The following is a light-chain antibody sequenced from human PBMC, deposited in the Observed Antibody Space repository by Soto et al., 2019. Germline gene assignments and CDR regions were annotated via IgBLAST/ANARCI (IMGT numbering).Light chain of an antibody. V-gene: IGKV3-15*01. CDR1: QSVSSN. CDR2: GAS. CDR3: QQYNNWRT. Sequence: EIVMTQSPATLSVSPGERATLSCRASQSVSSNLAWYQQKPGQAPSLLIYGASTRATGIPARFSGRGSGTEFTLTVSSLQSEDFAVYYCQQYNNWRTFGQGTKLEIK. J-gene: IGKJ2*01.